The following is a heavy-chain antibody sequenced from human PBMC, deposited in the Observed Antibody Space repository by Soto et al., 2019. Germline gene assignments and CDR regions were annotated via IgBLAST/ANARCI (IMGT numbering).Heavy chain of an antibody. Sequence: ASVKVSCKVSGYTLTELSMHWVRQAPGKGLGWMGGFDPEDGETIYAQKFQGRVTMTEDTSTDTAYMELSSLRSEDTAVYYCATDHSVLRFLEWFSFDPWGQGTLVTVSS. D-gene: IGHD3-3*01. J-gene: IGHJ5*02. CDR2: FDPEDGET. CDR1: GYTLTELS. CDR3: ATDHSVLRFLEWFSFDP. V-gene: IGHV1-24*01.